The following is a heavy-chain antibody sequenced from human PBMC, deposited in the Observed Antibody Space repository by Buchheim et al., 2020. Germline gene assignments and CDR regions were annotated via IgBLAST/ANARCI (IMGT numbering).Heavy chain of an antibody. CDR2: IKSKTDGGTT. Sequence: EVQLVESGGGLVKPGGSLRLSCAASGFTFSNAWMNWVRQAPGKGLEWVGRIKSKTDGGTTDYAAPVKGRLTISRDDSKNTRYLQMNSLKTEDTAVYYCTTFSHDYGDYVYRYFDLWGRGTL. CDR1: GFTFSNAW. CDR3: TTFSHDYGDYVYRYFDL. D-gene: IGHD4-17*01. J-gene: IGHJ2*01. V-gene: IGHV3-15*07.